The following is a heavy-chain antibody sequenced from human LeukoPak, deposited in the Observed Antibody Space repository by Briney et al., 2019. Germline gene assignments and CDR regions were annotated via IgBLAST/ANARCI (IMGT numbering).Heavy chain of an antibody. CDR1: GYTFTSYD. Sequence: ASVKVSCKASGYTFTSYDINWVRQATGQGLEWMGWMNPNSGNTGYAQKFQGRVTMTRNTSISTAYMELSSLRSEDTAVYYCARGIYGVNSRYYYYYMDVWGKGTTVTVSS. V-gene: IGHV1-8*01. D-gene: IGHD4-23*01. J-gene: IGHJ6*03. CDR3: ARGIYGVNSRYYYYYMDV. CDR2: MNPNSGNT.